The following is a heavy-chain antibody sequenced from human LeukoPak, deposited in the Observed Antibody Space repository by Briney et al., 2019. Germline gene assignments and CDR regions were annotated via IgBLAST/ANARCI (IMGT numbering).Heavy chain of an antibody. CDR3: ARSPYYDSSGYYHPNYYYYYMDV. Sequence: SVKVSCKASGGTFSIYAISWVRQAPGQGLEWMGGIIPIFGTANYAQKFQGRVTITADESTSTAYMELSSLRSEDTAVYYCARSPYYDSSGYYHPNYYYYYMDVWGKGTTVTVSS. CDR2: IIPIFGTA. V-gene: IGHV1-69*13. J-gene: IGHJ6*03. D-gene: IGHD3-22*01. CDR1: GGTFSIYA.